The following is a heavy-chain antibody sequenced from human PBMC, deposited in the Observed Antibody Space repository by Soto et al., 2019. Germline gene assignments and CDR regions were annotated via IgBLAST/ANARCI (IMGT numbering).Heavy chain of an antibody. J-gene: IGHJ4*02. V-gene: IGHV4-34*01. CDR2: INHSGST. CDR1: GGSFSGYY. Sequence: LALTCAVYGGSFSGYYWSWIRQPPGKGLEWIGEINHSGSTNYNPSLKSRVTISVDTSKNQFSLKLSSVTAADTAVYYCARGSDYYDSSGYRTFEYWGQGTLVTVSS. CDR3: ARGSDYYDSSGYRTFEY. D-gene: IGHD3-22*01.